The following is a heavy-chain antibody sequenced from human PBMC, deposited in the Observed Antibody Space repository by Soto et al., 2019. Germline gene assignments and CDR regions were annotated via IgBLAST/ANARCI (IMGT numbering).Heavy chain of an antibody. J-gene: IGHJ6*03. Sequence: GRSLRLSFAASGFTFSSSRMHWVRQAPGKGLGWVAVIWYDGSNKYYADSVKGRFTISRDNSKNTLYLQMNSLRAEDTAVYYCARVANSNPRWAVANYYYYMDVWGKGT. CDR1: GFTFSSSR. CDR3: ARVANSNPRWAVANYYYYMDV. V-gene: IGHV3-33*01. CDR2: IWYDGSNK. D-gene: IGHD2-8*01.